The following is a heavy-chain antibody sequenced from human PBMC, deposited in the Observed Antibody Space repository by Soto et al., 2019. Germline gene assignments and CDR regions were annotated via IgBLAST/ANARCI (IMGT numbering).Heavy chain of an antibody. J-gene: IGHJ4*02. V-gene: IGHV3-53*01. D-gene: IGHD6-19*01. CDR2: IYSGGST. Sequence: GGSLRLSCAASGFTVSSNYMSWVRQAPGKGLEWVSVIYSGGSTYYADSVKGRFTISRDNSKNTLYLQMNSLRAEDTAVYYCARMMSSGWFYFDYWGQGTLVTVSS. CDR1: GFTVSSNY. CDR3: ARMMSSGWFYFDY.